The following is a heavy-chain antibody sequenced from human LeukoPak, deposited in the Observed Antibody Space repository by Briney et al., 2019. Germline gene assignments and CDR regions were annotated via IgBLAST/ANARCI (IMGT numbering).Heavy chain of an antibody. V-gene: IGHV1-8*01. J-gene: IGHJ4*02. CDR1: GYTFTSYD. D-gene: IGHD5-18*01. CDR3: AREMDVDTAMARGGFDY. Sequence: ASVKVSCKASGYTFTSYDIHWVRQATGQGLEWMGWMNPNSGNTGYAQKFQGRVTMTRDTSTSTVYMELSSLRSEDTAVYYCAREMDVDTAMARGGFDYWGQGTLVTVSS. CDR2: MNPNSGNT.